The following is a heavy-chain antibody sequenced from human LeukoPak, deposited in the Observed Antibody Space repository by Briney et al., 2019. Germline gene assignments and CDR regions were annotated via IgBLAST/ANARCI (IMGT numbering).Heavy chain of an antibody. CDR1: GGTFSSYA. CDR3: ARVSGAYYDSSGYSGLWY. D-gene: IGHD3-22*01. J-gene: IGHJ4*02. CDR2: IIPILGIA. V-gene: IGHV1-69*04. Sequence: ASVKVSCKASGGTFSSYAISWVRQAPGQGLEWMGRIIPILGIANYAQKFQGRVTITADKSTSTAYMELSSLRSEDTAVYYCARVSGAYYDSSGYSGLWYWGQGTLVTVSS.